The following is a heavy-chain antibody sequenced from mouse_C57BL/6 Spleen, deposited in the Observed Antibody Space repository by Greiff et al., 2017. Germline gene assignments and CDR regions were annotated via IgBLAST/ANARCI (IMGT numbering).Heavy chain of an antibody. V-gene: IGHV5-17*01. J-gene: IGHJ1*03. CDR3: ASPITTVVATDWYFDV. Sequence: DVMLVESGGGLVKPGGSLKLSCAASGFTFSDYGMHWVRQAPEKGLEWVAYISSGSSTIYYADTVKGRFTISRDNAKNTLFLQMTSLRSEDTAMYYCASPITTVVATDWYFDVWGTGTTVTVSS. CDR2: ISSGSSTI. CDR1: GFTFSDYG. D-gene: IGHD1-1*01.